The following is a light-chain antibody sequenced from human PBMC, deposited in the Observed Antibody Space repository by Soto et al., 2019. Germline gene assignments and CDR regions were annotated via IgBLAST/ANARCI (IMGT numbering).Light chain of an antibody. V-gene: IGKV1-5*01. CDR2: DAS. CDR3: HSRA. Sequence: DLQMTQSPSTLSGSVGARVTITCRASQTISSWLAWYQQKPGKAPKLLIYDASTLESGVPSRFSGSVSETEFTLPISRRQPDDVATYFCHSRAFGQGTRLEIK. J-gene: IGKJ5*01. CDR1: QTISSW.